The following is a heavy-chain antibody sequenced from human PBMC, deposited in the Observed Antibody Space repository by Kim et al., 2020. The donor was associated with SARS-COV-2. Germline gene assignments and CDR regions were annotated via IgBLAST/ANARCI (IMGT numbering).Heavy chain of an antibody. J-gene: IGHJ4*01. D-gene: IGHD3-10*01. CDR1: GFAFSDSP. V-gene: IGHV3-30*04. CDR2: ISSDGTQK. Sequence: GGSLRLSCATSGFAFSDSPLHWVRQSPGTGLEWVALISSDGTQKNYANPVRGRFTISRDISKRTLFLQMNSLRPEDTAVYYCATDWAAFSSGTYVFDFWG. CDR3: ATDWAAFSSGTYVFDF.